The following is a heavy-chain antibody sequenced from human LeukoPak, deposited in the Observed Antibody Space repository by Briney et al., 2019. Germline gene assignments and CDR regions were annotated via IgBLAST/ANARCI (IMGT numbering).Heavy chain of an antibody. J-gene: IGHJ4*02. V-gene: IGHV4-34*01. CDR2: INHSGST. Sequence: SETLSLTCAVYGGSFSGYYWGWIRQPPGKGLEWIWEINHSGSTNYNPSLKSRVTISVDTSKNQFSLKLSSVTAADTAVYYCARGVRLPMGYWGQGTLVTVSS. D-gene: IGHD5-12*01. CDR3: ARGVRLPMGY. CDR1: GGSFSGYY.